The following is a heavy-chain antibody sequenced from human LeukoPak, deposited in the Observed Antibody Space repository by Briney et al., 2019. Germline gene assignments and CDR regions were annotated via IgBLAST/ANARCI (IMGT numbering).Heavy chain of an antibody. D-gene: IGHD2-15*01. CDR1: GFTFSSYN. CDR2: ISRSRSHI. Sequence: GGSLRLSCAASGFTFSSYNMNWVRQAPGKGLEWVSSISRSRSHISYADSLKGRFTMSSDNARNSLYLQMISLRADDTAVYYCARGLGYCSGGTCHHYSDYWGQGTLVTVSS. CDR3: ARGLGYCSGGTCHHYSDY. V-gene: IGHV3-21*01. J-gene: IGHJ4*02.